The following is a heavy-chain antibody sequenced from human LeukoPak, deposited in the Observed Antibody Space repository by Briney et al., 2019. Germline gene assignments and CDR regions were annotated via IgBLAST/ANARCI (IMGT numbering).Heavy chain of an antibody. J-gene: IGHJ6*02. CDR3: AREGGDYGDYSYYYGMDV. Sequence: GGSLRLSCAASGFTFSSYGMHWVRQAPGKGLEWVAVISNDGSNKYYADSVKGRFTISRDNAKNSLYLQMNSLRAEDTAVYYCAREGGDYGDYSYYYGMDVWGQGTTVTVSS. CDR1: GFTFSSYG. CDR2: ISNDGSNK. D-gene: IGHD4-17*01. V-gene: IGHV3-30*03.